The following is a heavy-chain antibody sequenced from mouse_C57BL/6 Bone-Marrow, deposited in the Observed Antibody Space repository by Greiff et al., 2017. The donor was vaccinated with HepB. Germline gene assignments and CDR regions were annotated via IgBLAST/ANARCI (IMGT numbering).Heavy chain of an antibody. CDR3: APHHYYGSSSYAMDY. CDR2: IWTGGGT. Sequence: QVQLQQSGPGLVAPSQSLSITCTVSGFSLTSYAISWVRQPPGKGLEWLGVIWTGGGTNYNSALKSRLSISKDNSKSQVFLKMNSLQTDDTARYYCAPHHYYGSSSYAMDYWGQGTSVTVSS. D-gene: IGHD1-1*01. V-gene: IGHV2-9-1*01. J-gene: IGHJ4*01. CDR1: GFSLTSYA.